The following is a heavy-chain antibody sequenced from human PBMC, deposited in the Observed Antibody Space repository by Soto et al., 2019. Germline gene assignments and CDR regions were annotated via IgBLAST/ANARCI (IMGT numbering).Heavy chain of an antibody. D-gene: IGHD6-13*01. V-gene: IGHV4-4*02. J-gene: IGHJ4*02. CDR2: ISHRGTP. CDR1: GVSVSETYW. Sequence: QVHLQESGPGLVEPSETLSLTCAVSGVSVSETYWWSWVRQPPGKGLEWIGEISHRGTPHYNASLCSRVSRSTDTCRNQISLSLMSVTASDSASYFCARHVGVPGTRGFDYWGQGNLVTVSS. CDR3: ARHVGVPGTRGFDY.